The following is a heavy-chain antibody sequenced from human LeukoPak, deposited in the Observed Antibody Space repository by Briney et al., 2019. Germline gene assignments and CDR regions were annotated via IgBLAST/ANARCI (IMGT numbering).Heavy chain of an antibody. CDR2: INPNSGGT. CDR1: GYTFTGYY. Sequence: GASVKVSCKASGYTFTGYYMHWVRQAPGQGLEWMRWINPNSGGTNYAQKFQGRVTMTRDTSVSTAYMELSRLRSDDTAVYYCARGPYCSGGSCYFVFFDYWGQGTLVTVSS. D-gene: IGHD2-15*01. V-gene: IGHV1-2*02. CDR3: ARGPYCSGGSCYFVFFDY. J-gene: IGHJ4*02.